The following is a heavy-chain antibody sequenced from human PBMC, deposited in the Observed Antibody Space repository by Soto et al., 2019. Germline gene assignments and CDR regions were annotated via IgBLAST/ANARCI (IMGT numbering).Heavy chain of an antibody. Sequence: PVGSLILSCAASGFTFSSYSMNWVRQAPGKGLEWVSSISSSSSYIYYADSVKGRFTISRDNAKNSLYLQMNSLRAEDTAVYYCARGIVGAVDYWGQGTLVTVS. J-gene: IGHJ4*02. CDR3: ARGIVGAVDY. V-gene: IGHV3-21*01. CDR2: ISSSSSYI. D-gene: IGHD1-26*01. CDR1: GFTFSSYS.